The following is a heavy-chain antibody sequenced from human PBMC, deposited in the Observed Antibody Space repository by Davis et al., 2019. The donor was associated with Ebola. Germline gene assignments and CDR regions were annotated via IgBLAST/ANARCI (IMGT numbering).Heavy chain of an antibody. V-gene: IGHV5-51*01. CDR2: IYVGVSDT. J-gene: IGHJ5*02. CDR3: ARDIPSSYNWFDP. D-gene: IGHD2-15*01. Sequence: GESLKISCQGSGYIFSDYWIGWVRQMPGKGLELMGLIYVGVSDTRYNPAFQGQVTISADRSTSTAYLQWSSLRASDTAIYYCARDIPSSYNWFDPWGQGTQVSVSS. CDR1: GYIFSDYW.